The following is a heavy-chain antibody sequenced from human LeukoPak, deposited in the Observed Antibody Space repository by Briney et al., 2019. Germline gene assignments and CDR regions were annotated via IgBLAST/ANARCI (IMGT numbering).Heavy chain of an antibody. J-gene: IGHJ4*02. CDR2: IIPIFGTA. D-gene: IGHD6-19*01. CDR3: ARDEVAVAGVLDY. V-gene: IGHV1-69*13. CDR1: GYTFTGYY. Sequence: GASVKVSCKASGYTFTGYYMHWVRQAPGQGLEWMGGIIPIFGTANYAQKFQGRVTITADESTSTAYMELSSLRSEDTAVYYCARDEVAVAGVLDYWGQGTLVTVSS.